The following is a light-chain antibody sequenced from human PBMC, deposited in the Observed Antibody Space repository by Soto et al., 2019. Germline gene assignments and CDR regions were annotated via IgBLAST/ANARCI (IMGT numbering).Light chain of an antibody. Sequence: EIVLTQSPGTLSLSPGERATLSCRASQSLGTTYLARYQQKPGQAPSLLIYDTSNRATGVPDRFSCSGSVTDFTLTISRLEPEDVAVYYCHHYGTSPPNAFGQGTKLEIK. CDR1: QSLGTTY. CDR2: DTS. J-gene: IGKJ2*01. V-gene: IGKV3-20*01. CDR3: HHYGTSPPNA.